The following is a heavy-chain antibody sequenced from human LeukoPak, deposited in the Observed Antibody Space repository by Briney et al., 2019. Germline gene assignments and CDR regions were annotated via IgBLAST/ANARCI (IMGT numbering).Heavy chain of an antibody. CDR1: GGTFSSYA. CDR3: ARDLAVRGVEDY. J-gene: IGHJ4*02. CDR2: IIPIFGTA. Sequence: SVKVSCKASGGTFSSYAISWVRQAPGQGLEWMGGIIPIFGTANYAQKFQGRVTITTDESTSTAYMELSSLRSEDTAVYYCARDLAVRGVEDYWGQGTLVTVSS. V-gene: IGHV1-69*05. D-gene: IGHD3-10*01.